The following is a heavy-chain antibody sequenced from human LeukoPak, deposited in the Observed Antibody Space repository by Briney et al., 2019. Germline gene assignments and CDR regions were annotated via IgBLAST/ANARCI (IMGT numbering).Heavy chain of an antibody. CDR2: IYPGDSDT. D-gene: IGHD3-3*01. Sequence: GESLKISCXGSGYSFTSYWIGWVRQMPGKGLEWMGIIYPGDSDTRYSPSFQGQVTISADKSISTAYLQWSSLKASDTAMYYCARGPNYDFWSGYFVDYWGQGTLVTVSS. V-gene: IGHV5-51*01. CDR1: GYSFTSYW. CDR3: ARGPNYDFWSGYFVDY. J-gene: IGHJ4*02.